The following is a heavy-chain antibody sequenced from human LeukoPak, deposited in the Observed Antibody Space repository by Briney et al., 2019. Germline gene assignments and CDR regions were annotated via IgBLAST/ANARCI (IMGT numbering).Heavy chain of an antibody. V-gene: IGHV3-21*01. J-gene: IGHJ4*02. CDR1: GFTFSSYS. D-gene: IGHD6-13*01. Sequence: PGGSLRLSCAASGFTFSSYSMNWVRQAPGKGLEWVSSISSSSSYIYYADSVKGRFTISRDNAKNSLYLQMNSLRAEDTAVYYCARDRGIAAAGDGYWGQGTLVTVSS. CDR3: ARDRGIAAAGDGY. CDR2: ISSSSSYI.